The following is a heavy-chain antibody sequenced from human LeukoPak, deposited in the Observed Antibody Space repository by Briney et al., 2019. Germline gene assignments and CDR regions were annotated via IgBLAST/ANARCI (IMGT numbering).Heavy chain of an antibody. J-gene: IGHJ4*02. CDR3: ARVRYYDSSGYYLL. D-gene: IGHD3-22*01. CDR2: ISAYNGKT. CDR1: GYTFTNYG. V-gene: IGHV1-18*01. Sequence: ASVKVSCKASGYTFTNYGISWVRQAPGQGLEWMGWISAYNGKTNYARKLQGRVTMTTDTSTSTAYMELRSLRSDDTAVYYCARVRYYDSSGYYLLWGQGTLVTVSS.